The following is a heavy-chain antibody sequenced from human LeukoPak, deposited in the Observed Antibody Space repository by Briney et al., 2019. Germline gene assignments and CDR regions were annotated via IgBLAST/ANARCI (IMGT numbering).Heavy chain of an antibody. J-gene: IGHJ4*02. CDR2: IKSDGSTT. CDR1: GFTFSGYW. Sequence: GGSLRLSCAASGFTFSGYWMHWVRQVPGKGLVWVSRIKSDGSTTYYADSVKGRFTMSRDNGKSTVYLEMKSLRPEDTAVYYCAREGPYGSAYLDYWGQGDLVTVSS. D-gene: IGHD3-10*01. CDR3: AREGPYGSAYLDY. V-gene: IGHV3-74*01.